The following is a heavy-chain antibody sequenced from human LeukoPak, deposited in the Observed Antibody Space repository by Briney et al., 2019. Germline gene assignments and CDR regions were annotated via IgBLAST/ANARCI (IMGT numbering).Heavy chain of an antibody. V-gene: IGHV4-34*01. CDR1: GGSFSFYF. Sequence: SETLSPTCTVSGGSFSFYFWHWIRQPPGEGLDWIGEIDNRGSTQYKPSLRSRGIISIDTSGNHFSLKLTSVTAADTAVYFCARDSDSGFQWGQGMLVTVSS. CDR3: ARDSDSGFQ. D-gene: IGHD3-16*01. J-gene: IGHJ4*02. CDR2: IDNRGST.